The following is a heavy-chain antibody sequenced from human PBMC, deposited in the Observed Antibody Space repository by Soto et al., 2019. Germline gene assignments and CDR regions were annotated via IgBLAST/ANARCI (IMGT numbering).Heavy chain of an antibody. J-gene: IGHJ6*02. Sequence: SVKVSCKASGGTFSSYAISWVRQAPGQGLEWMGGIIPIFGTANYAQKFQGRVTITADESTSTAYMELSSLRSEDTAVYYCARVRKEMATIRYYYGMDVWGQGTTVTVSS. CDR2: IIPIFGTA. V-gene: IGHV1-69*13. D-gene: IGHD5-12*01. CDR3: ARVRKEMATIRYYYGMDV. CDR1: GGTFSSYA.